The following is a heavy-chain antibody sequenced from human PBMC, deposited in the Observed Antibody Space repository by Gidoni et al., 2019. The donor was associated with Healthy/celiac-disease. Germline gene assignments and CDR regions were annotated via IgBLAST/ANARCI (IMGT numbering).Heavy chain of an antibody. V-gene: IGHV4-38-2*02. CDR1: GYSISSGYY. CDR3: AREEVAAAYYFDY. CDR2: IYHSGST. J-gene: IGHJ4*02. Sequence: QLQLQESGPGLVKPSETLSLTCAVSGYSISSGYYWGWIRQPPGKGLEWIGSIYHSGSTYYNPSLKSRVTISVDTSKNQFSLKLSSVTAADTAVYYCAREEVAAAYYFDYWGQGTLVTVSS. D-gene: IGHD6-13*01.